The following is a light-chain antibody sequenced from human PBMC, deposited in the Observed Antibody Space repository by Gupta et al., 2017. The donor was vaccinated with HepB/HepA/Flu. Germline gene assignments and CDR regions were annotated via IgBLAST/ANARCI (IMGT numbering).Light chain of an antibody. CDR1: RSNIGNDN. J-gene: IGLJ2*01. Sequence: QPVLTQPPSASVTPGQRVTISCSGSRSNIGNDNAYWYQQLPGTAPKRLIYNDNQRPSGVPARFSGSKSGTTASLTITGLQAEDEADYYWVSQADSNNGEVFGGGTKVTVL. CDR2: NDN. V-gene: IGLV1-44*01. CDR3: VSQADSNNGEV.